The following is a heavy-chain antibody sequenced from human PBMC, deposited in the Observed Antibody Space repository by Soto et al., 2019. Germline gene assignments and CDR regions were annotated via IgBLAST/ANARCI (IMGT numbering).Heavy chain of an antibody. D-gene: IGHD3-16*01. CDR3: ARDSAGWGAGLNPYYYYGMDV. Sequence: PGGSLRLSCAASGFTFSSYAMHWVRQAPGKGLEWVAVISYDGSNKYYADSVKGRFTISRDNSKNTLYLQMNSLRAEDTAVYYCARDSAGWGAGLNPYYYYGMDVWGQGTTVTVSS. CDR1: GFTFSSYA. V-gene: IGHV3-30-3*01. J-gene: IGHJ6*02. CDR2: ISYDGSNK.